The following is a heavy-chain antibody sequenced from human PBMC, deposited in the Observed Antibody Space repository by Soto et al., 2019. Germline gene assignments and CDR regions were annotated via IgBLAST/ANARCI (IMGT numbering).Heavy chain of an antibody. V-gene: IGHV4-4*07. CDR3: ARGVPITIFGVVIRRAFDI. CDR2: IYTSGST. D-gene: IGHD3-3*01. CDR1: GGSISSYY. Sequence: QVQLQESGPGLVKPSETLALPCTVSGGSISSYYWSWIRQPAGKGLECIGRIYTSGSTNYNPSLKSRGAMSVDTSKHQFSLKLSSVTAADTAVYYCARGVPITIFGVVIRRAFDIWGQGTMVTVSS. J-gene: IGHJ3*02.